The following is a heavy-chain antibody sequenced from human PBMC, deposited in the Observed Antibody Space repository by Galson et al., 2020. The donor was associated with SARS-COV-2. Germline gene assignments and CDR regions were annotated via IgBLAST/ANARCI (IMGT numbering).Heavy chain of an antibody. V-gene: IGHV3-7*03. CDR2: IKSDGSDK. CDR3: ARDFGSSSEVFDY. Sequence: GGSLRLSCVASGFNFSNYWMSWVRQAPGKGLEWVANIKSDGSDKNYVDSVKGRFTISRDNADNLLYLQMDNLRADDTALYYCARDFGSSSEVFDYWGQGTLVTVSS. CDR1: GFNFSNYW. J-gene: IGHJ4*02. D-gene: IGHD2-15*01.